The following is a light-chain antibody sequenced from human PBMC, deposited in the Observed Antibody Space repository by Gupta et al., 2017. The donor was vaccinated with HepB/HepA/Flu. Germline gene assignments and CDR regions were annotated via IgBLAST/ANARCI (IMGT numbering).Light chain of an antibody. V-gene: IGKV1-39*01. Sequence: DIQMTQLPSSLPASVGDRVTITCRASQSISNYLNWYQQKPGRAPNLLIYAASSLQSGVPSRFSGGGSGTDFTLTINSLQPEDFATYFCQQSYSNPLTFGPGTKVDI. CDR1: QSISNY. J-gene: IGKJ3*01. CDR2: AAS. CDR3: QQSYSNPLT.